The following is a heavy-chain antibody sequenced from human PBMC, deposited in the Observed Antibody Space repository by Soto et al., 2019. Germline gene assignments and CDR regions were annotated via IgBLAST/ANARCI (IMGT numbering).Heavy chain of an antibody. CDR2: IYHSGST. J-gene: IGHJ6*02. D-gene: IGHD2-21*01. Sequence: SETLSLTCAVPGGSISSSNWWSWVRQPPGKGLEWIGEIYHSGSTYYNPSLKSRVTISVDTSKNQFSLKLSSVTAADTAVYYCAASCVGCGGFNYYGMDVWGQGTTVTVSS. CDR3: AASCVGCGGFNYYGMDV. CDR1: GGSISSSNW. V-gene: IGHV4-4*02.